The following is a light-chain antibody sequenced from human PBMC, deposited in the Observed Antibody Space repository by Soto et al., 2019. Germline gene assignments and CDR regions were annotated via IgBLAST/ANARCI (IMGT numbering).Light chain of an antibody. CDR1: SSDVGSYNL. Sequence: QSALTQPASVSGSPGQSITISCTGTSSDVGSYNLVSWYQQHPGKAPKLIIYEGSKRPSGVSNRFSGSKSGNTASLTISGLQAEAEADYYCCSYAGSSTYVFRTGTKVTV. J-gene: IGLJ1*01. V-gene: IGLV2-23*01. CDR3: CSYAGSSTYV. CDR2: EGS.